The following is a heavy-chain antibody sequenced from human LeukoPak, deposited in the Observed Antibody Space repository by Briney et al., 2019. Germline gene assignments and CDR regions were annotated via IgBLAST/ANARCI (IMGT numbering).Heavy chain of an antibody. V-gene: IGHV4-34*01. CDR2: INHSGST. CDR3: ARDRRGAFDI. J-gene: IGHJ3*02. Sequence: PGGSLRLSCAASGFTFSSYAMSWIRQPPGKGLEWIGEINHSGSTNYNPSLKSRVTISVDTSKNQFSLKLSSVTAADTAVYYCARDRRGAFDIWGQGTMVTVSS. CDR1: GFTFSSYA.